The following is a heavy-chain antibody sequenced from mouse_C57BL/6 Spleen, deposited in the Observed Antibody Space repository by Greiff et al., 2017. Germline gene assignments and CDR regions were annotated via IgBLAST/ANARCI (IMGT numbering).Heavy chain of an antibody. Sequence: VQLQQSGPELVKPGASVKMSCKASGYTFTDYNMHWVKQSHGKSLEWIGYINPNNGGTSYNQKFKGKATLTVNKSSSTAYMELRSLTSEDSAVYYCAPYGYDDGYAMDYWGQGTSVTVSS. CDR3: APYGYDDGYAMDY. CDR1: GYTFTDYN. V-gene: IGHV1-22*01. CDR2: INPNNGGT. D-gene: IGHD2-2*01. J-gene: IGHJ4*01.